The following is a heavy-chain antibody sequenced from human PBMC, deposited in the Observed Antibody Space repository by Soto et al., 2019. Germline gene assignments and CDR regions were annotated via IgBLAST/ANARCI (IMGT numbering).Heavy chain of an antibody. CDR3: ASAPLRITMVRGVITKDYGDAFDT. Sequence: ASVKVSFKASGYTFTSYGISWVRQAPGQGLEWMGWISAYNGNTNYAQKLQGRVTMTTDTSTSTAYMELRSLRSDDTAVYYCASAPLRITMVRGVITKDYGDAFDTWGQGTMVTVSS. J-gene: IGHJ3*02. CDR1: GYTFTSYG. V-gene: IGHV1-18*01. D-gene: IGHD3-10*01. CDR2: ISAYNGNT.